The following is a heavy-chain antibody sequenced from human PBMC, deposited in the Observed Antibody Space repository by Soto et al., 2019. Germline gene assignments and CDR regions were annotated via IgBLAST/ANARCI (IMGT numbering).Heavy chain of an antibody. V-gene: IGHV4-31*03. CDR3: ARERIEPIITGPDD. D-gene: IGHD1-20*01. CDR1: GGSISSRAYC. Sequence: SETLSLTCTVSGGSISSRAYCWNWIRQHPGKGLEWIESIFYSGSTYYNPSLKSRVSISVDTSKNQFSLKLSSVTAADTAVYYCARERIEPIITGPDDWGQGTLVTAPQ. CDR2: IFYSGST. J-gene: IGHJ4*02.